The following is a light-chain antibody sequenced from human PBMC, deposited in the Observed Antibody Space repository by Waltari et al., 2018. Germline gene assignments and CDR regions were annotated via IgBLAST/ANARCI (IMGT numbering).Light chain of an antibody. CDR2: DAS. Sequence: SYRASQSVSRTLAGYQQNPGQAPRLLIYDASSRATGIPYRFSGSWSGTDFSLTISRLEPEDFAVYYCQKYGTLPATFGQGTKVEIK. V-gene: IGKV3-20*01. CDR3: QKYGTLPAT. J-gene: IGKJ1*01. CDR1: QSVSRT.